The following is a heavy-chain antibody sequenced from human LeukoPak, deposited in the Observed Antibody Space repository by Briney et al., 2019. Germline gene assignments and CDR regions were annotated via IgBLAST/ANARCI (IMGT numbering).Heavy chain of an antibody. CDR3: ARALGAQGYYYYGMDV. CDR1: GGTFSSYA. V-gene: IGHV1-69*06. CDR2: IIPIFGTA. Sequence: SVKVSCKDSGGTFSSYAISWVRQAPGQGLEWMGGIIPIFGTANYAQKFQGRVTITADKSTSTAYMELSSLRSEDTAVYYCARALGAQGYYYYGMDVWGQGTTVTVSS. D-gene: IGHD1-26*01. J-gene: IGHJ6*02.